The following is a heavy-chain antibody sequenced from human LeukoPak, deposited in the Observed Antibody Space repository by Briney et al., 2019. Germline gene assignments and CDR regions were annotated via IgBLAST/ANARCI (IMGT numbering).Heavy chain of an antibody. V-gene: IGHV4-4*09. D-gene: IGHD6-25*01. CDR2: IYTSGST. CDR3: ARARLRNEVDY. CDR1: GGSISSYY. J-gene: IGHJ4*02. Sequence: SETLSLTCTVSGGSISSYYWSWIRQPPGKGLEWIGYIYTSGSTNYNPSLKSRVTISVDTSKNQFSLKLSSVTTADTAVYYCARARLRNEVDYWGQGTLVTVSS.